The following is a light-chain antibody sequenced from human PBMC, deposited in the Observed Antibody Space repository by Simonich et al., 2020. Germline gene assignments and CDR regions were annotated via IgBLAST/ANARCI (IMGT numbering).Light chain of an antibody. CDR1: SSDVGGYNY. J-gene: IGLJ3*02. CDR2: DVS. Sequence: QSALTQPASVSGSPGQSITISCTGTSSDVGGYNYVSWYQQHPGKAPKLMIYDVSNRPSGVSNRFSGAKAGNTASLTIYGLQAEDEADYYCSSYTSSSTNWVFGGGTKLTVL. V-gene: IGLV2-14*03. CDR3: SSYTSSSTNWV.